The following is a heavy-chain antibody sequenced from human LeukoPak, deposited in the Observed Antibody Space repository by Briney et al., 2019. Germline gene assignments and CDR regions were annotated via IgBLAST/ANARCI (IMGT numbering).Heavy chain of an antibody. CDR2: INHSGST. Sequence: SETLFLTCAVYGGSFSGYYWSWIRQPPGKGLEWIGEINHSGSTNYNPSLKSRVTISVDTSKNQFSLKLSSVTAADTAVYYCARGGDIVVVPAAPGEYYFDYWGQGTLVTVSS. CDR1: GGSFSGYY. V-gene: IGHV4-34*01. D-gene: IGHD2-2*01. CDR3: ARGGDIVVVPAAPGEYYFDY. J-gene: IGHJ4*02.